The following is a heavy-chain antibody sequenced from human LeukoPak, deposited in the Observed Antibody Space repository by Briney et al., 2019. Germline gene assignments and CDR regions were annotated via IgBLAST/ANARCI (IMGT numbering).Heavy chain of an antibody. J-gene: IGHJ4*02. V-gene: IGHV3-74*01. CDR2: INVEGTTT. Sequence: GGSLRLPCAGSGFTFTRFWMHWVRQAPGKGPVWVARINVEGTTTTYADSVEGRFTISRDENTLYLQMNHLRVDDTAVYYCTRGGEGPFDYWGQGTLVTVSP. CDR1: GFTFTRFW. CDR3: TRGGEGPFDY. D-gene: IGHD3-10*01.